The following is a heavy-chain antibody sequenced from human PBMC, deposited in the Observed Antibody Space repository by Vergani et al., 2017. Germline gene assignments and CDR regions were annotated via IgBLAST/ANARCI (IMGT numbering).Heavy chain of an antibody. CDR2: ISTLFGTE. J-gene: IGHJ4*02. V-gene: IGHV1-69*12. CDR1: GDTSSNYV. CDR3: ASTVGSGPLYYFAH. Sequence: QVHLVQSGAEVKSPGSSVKVSCKASGDTSSNYVINWVRQAPGQGLEWVGGISTLFGTEGSAQKFQGRVTITADAATRTAYLELNSLRSDDTAVYFCASTVGSGPLYYFAHWGQGTLITVSS. D-gene: IGHD3-10*01.